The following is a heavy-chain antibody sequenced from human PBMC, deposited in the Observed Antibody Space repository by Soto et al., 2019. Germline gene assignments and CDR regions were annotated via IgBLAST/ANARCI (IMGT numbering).Heavy chain of an antibody. CDR3: AREGDSRGATNPFFDY. Sequence: TLSLTCAVSGGSISSSNWWTWVRLPPGKGLEWIGEIYPSGITNYSPSLKSRVTMSVDKSKNQFSLKLNSVTAADTAMYSCAREGDSRGATNPFFDYWGQGTLVTVSS. J-gene: IGHJ4*02. CDR1: GGSISSSNW. CDR2: IYPSGIT. D-gene: IGHD1-26*01. V-gene: IGHV4-4*01.